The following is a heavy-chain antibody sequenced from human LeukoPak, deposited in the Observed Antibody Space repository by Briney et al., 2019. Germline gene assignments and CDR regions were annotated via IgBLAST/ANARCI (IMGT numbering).Heavy chain of an antibody. V-gene: IGHV4-39*01. D-gene: IGHD2-21*01. CDR1: GGSISSSSYY. Sequence: SETLSLTCTVSGGSISSSSYYWGWLRQPPGKGLEWIGSIYYSGSTYYNPSLKSRVTISVDTSKKQFSLKLSSVTAADTAVYYCARLTALWANAFDIWGKGTMVTVSS. CDR3: ARLTALWANAFDI. J-gene: IGHJ3*02. CDR2: IYYSGST.